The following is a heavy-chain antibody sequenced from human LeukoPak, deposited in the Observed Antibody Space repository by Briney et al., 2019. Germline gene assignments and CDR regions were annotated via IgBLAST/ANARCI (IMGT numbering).Heavy chain of an antibody. J-gene: IGHJ4*02. CDR1: GFTFSAYY. Sequence: GGSLRLSCAASGFTFSAYYMTWIRQAPGKGLEWVSSIGFSSIGYSSDHIKYADSVKGRFTISRDNAKNSLYLQMDSLRAEDTAVCFCAREDFFTPHSWGQGTLVTISS. V-gene: IGHV3-11*05. D-gene: IGHD3/OR15-3a*01. CDR3: AREDFFTPHS. CDR2: IGFSSIGYSSDHI.